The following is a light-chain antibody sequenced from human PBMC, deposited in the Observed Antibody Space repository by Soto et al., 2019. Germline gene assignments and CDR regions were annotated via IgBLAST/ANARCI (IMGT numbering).Light chain of an antibody. Sequence: EIVMTQSPATLSVSPGERATLSCRASQSVNSNLAWYQQKPGQAPRLLIYGASTRATGIPARFSGSGSGTEFTLTISSLQSEDFAVYYCQQYNTWLTFGGGTKVEIK. J-gene: IGKJ4*01. CDR3: QQYNTWLT. CDR2: GAS. CDR1: QSVNSN. V-gene: IGKV3-15*01.